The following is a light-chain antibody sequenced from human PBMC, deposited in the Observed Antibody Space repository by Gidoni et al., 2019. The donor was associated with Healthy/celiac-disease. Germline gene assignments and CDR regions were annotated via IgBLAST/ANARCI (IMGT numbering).Light chain of an antibody. CDR2: STI. V-gene: IGLV7-43*01. Sequence: QTVVTQEPSRTVSPGGTVTLTCDSSTGAVPSSYYPNWFQQKPGQAPRALIYSTINKHSWTPARFSGSLLGGKAALTLSGVQPEDEAEYFCLLYYGGAPVFGTGTKITVL. CDR1: TGAVPSSYY. J-gene: IGLJ1*01. CDR3: LLYYGGAPV.